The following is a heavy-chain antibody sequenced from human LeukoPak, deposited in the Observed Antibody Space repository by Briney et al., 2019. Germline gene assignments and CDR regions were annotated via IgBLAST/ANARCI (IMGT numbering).Heavy chain of an antibody. D-gene: IGHD2-21*01. CDR1: GYTFTGYY. CDR2: INPNSGGT. J-gene: IGHJ4*02. CDR3: ARALDSVSYFDY. Sequence: ASVKVSCKASGYTFTGYYIHWVRQAPGQGLEWIALINPNSGGTNHAQKFQGRVTMTSDTSISTVYMELSRLRSDDTAVYYCARALDSVSYFDYWGQGTLVTVSS. V-gene: IGHV1-2*02.